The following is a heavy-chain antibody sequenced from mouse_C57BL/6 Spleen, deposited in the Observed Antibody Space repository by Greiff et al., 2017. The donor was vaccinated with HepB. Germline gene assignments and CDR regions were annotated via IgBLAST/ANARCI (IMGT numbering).Heavy chain of an antibody. J-gene: IGHJ3*01. CDR2: IDPETGGT. V-gene: IGHV1-15*01. D-gene: IGHD1-1*01. CDR3: TRRDYGSNPFAY. CDR1: GYTFTDYE. Sequence: QVHVKQSGAELVRPGASVTLSCKASGYTFTDYEMHWVKQTPVHGLEWIGAIDPETGGTAYNQKFKGKAILTADKSSSTAYMELRSLTSEDSAVYYCTRRDYGSNPFAYWGQGTLVTVSA.